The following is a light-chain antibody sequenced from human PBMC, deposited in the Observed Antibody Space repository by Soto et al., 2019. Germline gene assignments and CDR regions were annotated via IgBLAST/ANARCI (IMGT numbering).Light chain of an antibody. CDR3: QQYNSYSWT. Sequence: MTQSPATLSVSPGEGVTLSCRASQKISNDFAWYQQKPGQAPRLLIYKASSLESGVPSRFSGSGSGTEFTLTISSLQPDDFATYYCQQYNSYSWTFGQGTKVDIK. CDR1: QKISND. J-gene: IGKJ1*01. CDR2: KAS. V-gene: IGKV1-5*03.